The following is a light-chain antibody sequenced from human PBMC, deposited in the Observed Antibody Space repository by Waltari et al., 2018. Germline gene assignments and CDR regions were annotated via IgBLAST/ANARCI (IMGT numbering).Light chain of an antibody. V-gene: IGKV1-39*01. CDR1: QSISSY. CDR2: VAS. Sequence: DIQMTQSPSSLSASVGDRVTITCRASQSISSYLNWYQQKPGKAPKFLIYVASSLQSGVPSRFSGTGSGTDFTLTISSLQPDDFATYYCQQSDSNPWTFGQGTKVEIK. CDR3: QQSDSNPWT. J-gene: IGKJ1*01.